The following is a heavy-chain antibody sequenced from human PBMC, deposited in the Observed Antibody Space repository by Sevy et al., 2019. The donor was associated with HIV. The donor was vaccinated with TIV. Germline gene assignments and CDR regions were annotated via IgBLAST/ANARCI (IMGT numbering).Heavy chain of an antibody. Sequence: SETLSLTCAVYGRSFSGYYWSWIRQPPGKGLEWIGEINHSGSTNYNPSLKSRVTISVDTSKNQFSLKVGSVTAADTAVYSCASAAFGTAMVNAWGKGTLVTVSS. J-gene: IGHJ4*02. CDR2: INHSGST. D-gene: IGHD5-18*01. CDR3: ASAAFGTAMVNA. CDR1: GRSFSGYY. V-gene: IGHV4-34*01.